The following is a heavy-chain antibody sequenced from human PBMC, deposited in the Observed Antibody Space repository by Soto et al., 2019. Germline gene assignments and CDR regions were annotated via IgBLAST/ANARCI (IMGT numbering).Heavy chain of an antibody. D-gene: IGHD3-9*01. Sequence: PSETLSLTCTVSGGSISSSSYYWGWIRQPPGKGLEWIGSIYYSGSTYYNPYLKSRVTISVDTSKNQFSLKLSSVTAADTAVYYCARGLGYYDILTGYSRDYFDYWGQGTLVTVSS. V-gene: IGHV4-39*01. J-gene: IGHJ4*02. CDR1: GGSISSSSYY. CDR2: IYYSGST. CDR3: ARGLGYYDILTGYSRDYFDY.